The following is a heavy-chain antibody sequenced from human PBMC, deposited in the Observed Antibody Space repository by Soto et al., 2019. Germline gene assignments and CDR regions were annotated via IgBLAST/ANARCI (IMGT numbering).Heavy chain of an antibody. J-gene: IGHJ4*02. V-gene: IGHV3-74*01. CDR1: GFTLSSYW. CDR3: ARGRANYSYVDY. CDR2: INSDGSST. Sequence: EVHLVESGGGLVQPGGSLRLSCAVSGFTLSSYWMHWVRQAPGEGLVWVSRINSDGSSTIYADSVKGRFTISRENAKNTVYLQMNRRRAEDTAIDYCARGRANYSYVDYWGQGILVPVSS. D-gene: IGHD4-4*01.